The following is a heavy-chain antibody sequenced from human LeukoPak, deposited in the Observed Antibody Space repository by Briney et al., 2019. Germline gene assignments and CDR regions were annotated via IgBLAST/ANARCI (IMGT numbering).Heavy chain of an antibody. CDR3: AKGLINDWSALEN. CDR1: GFTFNNYA. D-gene: IGHD3-9*01. CDR2: ISGSGGTT. V-gene: IGHV3-23*01. J-gene: IGHJ4*02. Sequence: GGSLRLSCAASGFTFNNYAMTWVRQAPGQGLEWVSAISGSGGTTYYADSVRGRFTISRDNSKNTLYLQMNSLRAEDTAVYHCAKGLINDWSALENWGQGTLVTVSS.